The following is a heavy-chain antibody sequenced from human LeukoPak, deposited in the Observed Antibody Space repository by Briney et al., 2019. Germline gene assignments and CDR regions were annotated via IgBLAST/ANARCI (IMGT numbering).Heavy chain of an antibody. CDR2: ISTDGRDK. CDR1: GFSFSNYA. Sequence: PGRSLRLSCAASGFSFSNYAMHWVRQTPGEGLGWVAVISTDGRDKHYADSVKGRFTISRDNSKSTLYLQMNSLRAEDTAVYYCARDSAAAAVYYFDYWGQGTLVTVSS. CDR3: ARDSAAAAVYYFDY. J-gene: IGHJ4*02. D-gene: IGHD6-13*01. V-gene: IGHV3-30*04.